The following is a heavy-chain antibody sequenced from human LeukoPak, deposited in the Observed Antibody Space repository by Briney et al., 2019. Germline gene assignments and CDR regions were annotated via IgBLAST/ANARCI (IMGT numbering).Heavy chain of an antibody. D-gene: IGHD3-10*02. CDR2: ISSSGSTI. CDR1: GFTFSDYY. V-gene: IGHV3-11*04. J-gene: IGHJ6*04. Sequence: GGSLRLSCAASGFTFSDYYMSWIRQAPGKGLEWVSYISSSGSTIYYADSVKGRFTIYRDNSKNTLYLHMKSLRAEDTAVYYCAELGITMTGGVWGKGTTVTISS. CDR3: AELGITMTGGV.